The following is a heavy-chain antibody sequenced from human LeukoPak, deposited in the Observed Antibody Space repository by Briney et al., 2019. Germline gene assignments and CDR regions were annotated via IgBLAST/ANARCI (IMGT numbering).Heavy chain of an antibody. Sequence: GESLKISCKGSGYSFTSYWIGWVRQMPGKGLEWMGTIYPGDPDTRYSPSFQGQVTISADKSISTAYLQWSSLKASDTAMYYCARTYYYDSSGYYYGDYWGRGTLVTVSS. CDR2: IYPGDPDT. V-gene: IGHV5-51*01. CDR1: GYSFTSYW. D-gene: IGHD3-22*01. CDR3: ARTYYYDSSGYYYGDY. J-gene: IGHJ4*02.